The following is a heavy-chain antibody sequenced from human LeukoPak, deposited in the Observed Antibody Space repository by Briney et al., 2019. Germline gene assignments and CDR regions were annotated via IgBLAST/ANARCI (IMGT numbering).Heavy chain of an antibody. CDR1: GFTVSSNY. J-gene: IGHJ3*02. D-gene: IGHD3-9*01. V-gene: IGHV3-66*01. CDR2: IYSGGST. Sequence: PGGSLRLSCAASGFTVSSNYMSWVRQAPGKGLEWVSVIYSGGSTYYADSVKSRFTISRDNSKNTLYLQMNSLRAEDTAVYYCARDGLNDILANDAFDIWGQGTMVTVSS. CDR3: ARDGLNDILANDAFDI.